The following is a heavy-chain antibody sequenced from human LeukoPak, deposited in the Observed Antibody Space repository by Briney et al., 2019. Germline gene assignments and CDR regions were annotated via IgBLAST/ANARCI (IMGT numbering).Heavy chain of an antibody. J-gene: IGHJ4*02. CDR1: GFTFNNYG. CDR3: SKGGGGSGRYFDY. D-gene: IGHD3-10*01. CDR2: IGHDGSDK. Sequence: GGSLRLSCAASGFTFNNYGMHWVRQAPGKGLEWVAFIGHDGSDKKFADFVKGRFTISRDNSKNTVDLQMNSLRAEDTAVYHCSKGGGGSGRYFDYWGQGTLVTVSS. V-gene: IGHV3-30*02.